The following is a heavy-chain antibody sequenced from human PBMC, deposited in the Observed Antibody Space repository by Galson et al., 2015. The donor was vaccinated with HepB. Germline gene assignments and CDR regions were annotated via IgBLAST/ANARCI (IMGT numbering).Heavy chain of an antibody. V-gene: IGHV3-48*02. CDR3: ARDTNSGGIYYFDY. D-gene: IGHD7-27*01. J-gene: IGHJ4*02. CDR2: ISSGSSAI. CDR1: GFTLYSYN. Sequence: SLRLSCAASGFTLYSYNMNWVRQAPGKGLEWISYISSGSSAIYYADSVRGRFTVSRDNAKNSLYLQMNSLRDEDTAVYYCARDTNSGGIYYFDYWGQGTLVTVSS.